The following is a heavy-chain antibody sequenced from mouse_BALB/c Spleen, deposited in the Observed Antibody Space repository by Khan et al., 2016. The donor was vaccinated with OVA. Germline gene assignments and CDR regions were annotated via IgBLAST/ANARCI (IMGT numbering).Heavy chain of an antibody. D-gene: IGHD1-1*01. V-gene: IGHV1-7*01. CDR2: INPSTGYP. Sequence: VQLQQSGAELAKPGASVKMSCKASGYTFTSYWMHWVKQRPGQGLEWIGYINPSTGYPEYNQKFKDKATLTADKSSSTAYMQLSSLTSEDSADYYCASYYGSSYYFDYWGQGTTLTVSS. CDR3: ASYYGSSYYFDY. CDR1: GYTFTSYW. J-gene: IGHJ2*01.